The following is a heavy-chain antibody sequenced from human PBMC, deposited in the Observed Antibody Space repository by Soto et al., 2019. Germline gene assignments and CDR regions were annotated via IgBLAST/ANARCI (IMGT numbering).Heavy chain of an antibody. CDR2: MNPNSGNT. D-gene: IGHD3-3*01. CDR3: ARAPLRFFSPTAGMNDY. V-gene: IGHV1-8*01. CDR1: GYTFTSYD. J-gene: IGHJ4*02. Sequence: ASVKVSCKASGYTFTSYDINWVRQATGQGLEWMGWMNPNSGNTGYAQKFQGRVTMTRNTSISTAYMELSSLRSEDTAVYYCARAPLRFFSPTAGMNDYWGQGTLVTAPQ.